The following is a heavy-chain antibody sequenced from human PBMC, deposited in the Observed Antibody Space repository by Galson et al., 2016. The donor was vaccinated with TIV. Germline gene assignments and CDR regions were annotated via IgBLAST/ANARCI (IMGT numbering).Heavy chain of an antibody. CDR3: ARDAVIGTPDYFDY. J-gene: IGHJ4*02. D-gene: IGHD2-21*01. CDR1: GFTFDDYA. CDR2: ISWNRGNV. V-gene: IGHV3-9*01. Sequence: SLRLSCAASGFTFDDYAMHWVRQAPGKGLEWVSGISWNRGNVAYADSVKGRFTISRDNAKNSLYLQMNSLRTEDTAIYYCARDAVIGTPDYFDYWGQGTLVTVSS.